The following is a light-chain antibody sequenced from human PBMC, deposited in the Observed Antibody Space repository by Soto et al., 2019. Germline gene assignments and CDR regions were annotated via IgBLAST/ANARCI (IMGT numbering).Light chain of an antibody. CDR1: SSNIGSNH. Sequence: QSVLTQPPSTSGTPGQRVTISCSGSSSNIGSNHVYWYQQFPGMAPKLLMYRSDQRPTGVPDRFSGSKSGTSASLAISGLPSYDESDYYCSARDASQRAVVFAGEAKLTVL. J-gene: IGLJ2*01. V-gene: IGLV1-47*01. CDR3: SARDASQRAVV. CDR2: RSD.